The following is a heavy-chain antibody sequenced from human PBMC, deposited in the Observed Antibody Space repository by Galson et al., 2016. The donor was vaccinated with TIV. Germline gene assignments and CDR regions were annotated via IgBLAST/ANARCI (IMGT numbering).Heavy chain of an antibody. Sequence: SLRLSCAASGFPVSDTYMTWVRRAPGKGLEWVSIVHTGGNTNYADSVKGRFTISRDNSMNTVYLQMSRLSAEDTAVYYCARERRHCGNECFLYYYYGMDVWGQGTTVTVSS. CDR1: GFPVSDTY. CDR3: ARERRHCGNECFLYYYYGMDV. CDR2: VHTGGNT. J-gene: IGHJ6*02. V-gene: IGHV3-66*02. D-gene: IGHD4-23*01.